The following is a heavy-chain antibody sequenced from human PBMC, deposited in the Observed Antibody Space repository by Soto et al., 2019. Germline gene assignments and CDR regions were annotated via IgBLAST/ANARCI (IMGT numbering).Heavy chain of an antibody. Sequence: QITLKESGPTLVKPTQPLTLTCTLSGFSLSTSDMGVGWIRQPPGEALEWLAVIYWNDDKRYSTSLKSRLTITQDTSKTQVILIMTNMDPVDTATYYCAHTSQLWFGILNYWGQGTLVTVSS. CDR3: AHTSQLWFGILNY. CDR2: IYWNDDK. V-gene: IGHV2-5*01. D-gene: IGHD3-10*01. J-gene: IGHJ4*02. CDR1: GFSLSTSDMG.